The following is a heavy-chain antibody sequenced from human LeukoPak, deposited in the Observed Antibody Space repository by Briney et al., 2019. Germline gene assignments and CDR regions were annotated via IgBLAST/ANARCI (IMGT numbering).Heavy chain of an antibody. D-gene: IGHD3-9*01. V-gene: IGHV3-30*03. CDR1: GFTFSSYG. Sequence: GRSLRLSCAASGFTFSSYGMHCVRQAPGKGLEWVAVISYDGSNKYYADSVKGRLTISRDNSKNTLYLQMNSLRAEDTAVYYCARDLPTYYDILTGYSLLYWGQGTLVTVSS. CDR3: ARDLPTYYDILTGYSLLY. CDR2: ISYDGSNK. J-gene: IGHJ4*02.